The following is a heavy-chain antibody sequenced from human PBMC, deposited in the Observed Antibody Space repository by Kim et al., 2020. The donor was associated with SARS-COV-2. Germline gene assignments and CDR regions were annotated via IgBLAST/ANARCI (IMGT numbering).Heavy chain of an antibody. Sequence: SETLSLTCTVSGGSIISYYWSWIRQPPGKGLEWIGYMFYSGSTNSGRTNYNPSLKSRVTISEDTAKNQFSLRLSYVTAADTAVYYCARDSQEAAGQQFDLWGQGILVTVSS. CDR2: MFYSGSTNSGRT. D-gene: IGHD6-13*01. J-gene: IGHJ4*02. CDR1: GGSIISYY. V-gene: IGHV4-59*01. CDR3: ARDSQEAAGQQFDL.